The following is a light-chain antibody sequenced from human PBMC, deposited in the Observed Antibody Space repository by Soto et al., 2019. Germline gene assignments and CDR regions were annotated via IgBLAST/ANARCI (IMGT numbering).Light chain of an antibody. CDR2: DAS. Sequence: DIQMIQSPSSLSASIGDRVTITCRASQSVSTSVNWYQQKPGKAPKLLIYDASNLQSGVPSRFSGSEFGADFTLTISSLQPEDCATYYCQQSHDFPYTFGQGTKLDI. CDR3: QQSHDFPYT. V-gene: IGKV1-39*01. J-gene: IGKJ2*01. CDR1: QSVSTS.